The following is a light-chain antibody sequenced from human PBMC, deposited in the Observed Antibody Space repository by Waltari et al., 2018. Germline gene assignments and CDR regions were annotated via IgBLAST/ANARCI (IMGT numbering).Light chain of an antibody. V-gene: IGKV3-20*01. CDR3: QQYGTSPFT. CDR1: QTVIAGF. Sequence: EIVLKQSPGTLSLSPGDSATLPCSASQTVIAGFLAWYQRSPGLPPRLLIYGASRRANGIPYRFSGGGSGTDFTLTITGVEPEDFAVYHCQQYGTSPFTFGGGTKVEIK. CDR2: GAS. J-gene: IGKJ4*01.